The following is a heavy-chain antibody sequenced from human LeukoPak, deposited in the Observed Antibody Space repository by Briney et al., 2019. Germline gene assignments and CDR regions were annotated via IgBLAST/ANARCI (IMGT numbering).Heavy chain of an antibody. D-gene: IGHD2-15*01. V-gene: IGHV4-39*07. CDR2: IYYSGST. CDR1: GGSISSSSYY. CDR3: ARAVPLAEGPGWWFDP. Sequence: SETLSLTCTVSGGSISSSSYYWGWIRQPSGKGLEWIGSIYYSGSTYYNPSLKSRVTISVDTSKNQFSLKLSSVTAADTAVYYCARAVPLAEGPGWWFDPWGQGTLVTVSS. J-gene: IGHJ5*02.